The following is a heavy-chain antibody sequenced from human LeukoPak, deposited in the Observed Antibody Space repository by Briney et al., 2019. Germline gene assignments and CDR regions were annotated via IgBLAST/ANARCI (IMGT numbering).Heavy chain of an antibody. CDR3: ARDRITMVRGVRTGFRFDP. J-gene: IGHJ5*02. V-gene: IGHV1-2*02. CDR2: INPNSGGT. D-gene: IGHD3-10*01. Sequence: ASVKVSCKASGYTFTGYYMHWVRQAPGQGLEWMGWINPNSGGTNYAQEFQGRVTMTRDTSISTAYMELSRLRSDDTAVYYCARDRITMVRGVRTGFRFDPWGQGTLVTVSS. CDR1: GYTFTGYY.